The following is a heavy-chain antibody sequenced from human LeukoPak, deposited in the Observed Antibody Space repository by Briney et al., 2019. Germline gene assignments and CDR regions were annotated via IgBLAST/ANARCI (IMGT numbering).Heavy chain of an antibody. J-gene: IGHJ1*01. CDR3: AKVYRYYDSSCQH. CDR2: INCDGRRT. V-gene: IGHV3-43*02. Sequence: GGSLRLSCAASGFTFDDYAMHWVRQAPGKGLEWVSLINCDGRRTYFADSVKGRFTISRDNSKNSLYLQMNSLRTEDTALYYCAKVYRYYDSSCQHWGQGTLVTVS. D-gene: IGHD3-22*01. CDR1: GFTFDDYA.